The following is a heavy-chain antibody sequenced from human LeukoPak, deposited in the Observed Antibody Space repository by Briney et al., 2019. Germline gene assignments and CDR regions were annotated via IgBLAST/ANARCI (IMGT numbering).Heavy chain of an antibody. CDR1: GASIDSYY. V-gene: IGHV4-59*01. Sequence: SETLSLTCTISGASIDSYYWSWIRQPPGKGLEWIGYIYYSGTTNYNPSLKRRVTISVDTSKNQFSLKLSSVTAEDTAVYYCARGDDSSGYYLYYFDYWGQGTLVTVSS. CDR3: ARGDDSSGYYLYYFDY. J-gene: IGHJ4*02. D-gene: IGHD3-22*01. CDR2: IYYSGTT.